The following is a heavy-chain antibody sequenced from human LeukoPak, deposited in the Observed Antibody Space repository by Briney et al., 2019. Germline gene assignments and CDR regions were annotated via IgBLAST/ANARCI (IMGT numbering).Heavy chain of an antibody. CDR3: TTGPSYGYEW. CDR1: GMTFSNHW. CDR2: IKTDGRTT. V-gene: IGHV3-74*01. D-gene: IGHD3-16*01. J-gene: IGHJ4*02. Sequence: GGSLRPSCAASGMTFSNHWMNWVRQVPGKGLVWVSLIKTDGRTTIYAGSVKGRFTISRDNGKSTLYLQMNSLRAEDTAIYYCTTGPSYGYEWWGQGTVVTVSS.